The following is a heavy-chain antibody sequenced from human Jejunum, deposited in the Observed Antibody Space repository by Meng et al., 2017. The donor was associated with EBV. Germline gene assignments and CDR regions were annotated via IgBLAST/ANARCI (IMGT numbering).Heavy chain of an antibody. V-gene: IGHV4-4*02. D-gene: IGHD2/OR15-2a*01. CDR1: GGSINNKNW. Sequence: QVPLQESGPGLGQPSGTLSPTCTVSGGSINNKNWWHWVRQAPGKGLEWIGEIDHTGTTHYNPSLKSRVTISLGTSMNQFSLELTSPTPADTAVYYCARDSQYLARGYFDYWGQGALVTVSS. CDR2: IDHTGTT. J-gene: IGHJ4*02. CDR3: ARDSQYLARGYFDY.